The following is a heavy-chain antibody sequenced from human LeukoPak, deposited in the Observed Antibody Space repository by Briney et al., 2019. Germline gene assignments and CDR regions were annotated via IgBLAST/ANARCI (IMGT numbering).Heavy chain of an antibody. V-gene: IGHV3-7*01. Sequence: GGSLRLSCAASGFTFSNYWMSWVRQAPGKGLEWVANINQDGSVKYYVDSVKGRFTISRDNAKNSLYLRVNRLRAEDTAIYYCARIGYSSSSMDYWGQGTLVTVSS. CDR1: GFTFSNYW. CDR2: INQDGSVK. D-gene: IGHD6-6*01. CDR3: ARIGYSSSSMDY. J-gene: IGHJ4*02.